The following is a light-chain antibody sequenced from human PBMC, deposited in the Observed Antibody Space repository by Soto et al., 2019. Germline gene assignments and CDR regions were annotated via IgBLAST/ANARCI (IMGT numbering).Light chain of an antibody. V-gene: IGKV1-8*01. CDR1: QGISSY. CDR2: AAS. CDR3: QQYKSYAGT. Sequence: AIRMTQSPSSFSASTGDRVTITCRASQGISSYLAWYQQKPGKAPKLLIYAASTLQSGVPSRFSGSGSGTDFTLTISCLQSEDFAAYYCQQYKSYAGTFGQGTKVDI. J-gene: IGKJ1*01.